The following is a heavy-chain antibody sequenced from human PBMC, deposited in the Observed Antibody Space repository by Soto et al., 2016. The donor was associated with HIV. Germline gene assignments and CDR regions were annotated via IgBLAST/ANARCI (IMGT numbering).Heavy chain of an antibody. D-gene: IGHD1-26*01. CDR2: IKSKTDGGTT. CDR1: GFTFSNAW. Sequence: EVQLVESGGGLVKPGGSLRLSCAASGFTFSNAWMSWVRQAPGKGLEWVGRIKSKTDGGTTDYAAPVKGRFTISRDDSKNTLFLQMNSLKTEDTAVYYCTTSRGVGWATYSYYGMDVWGQGTTVTVSS. V-gene: IGHV3-15*01. J-gene: IGHJ6*02. CDR3: TTSRGVGWATYSYYGMDV.